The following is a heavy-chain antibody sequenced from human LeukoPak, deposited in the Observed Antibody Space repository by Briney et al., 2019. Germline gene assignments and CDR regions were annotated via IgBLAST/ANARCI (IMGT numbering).Heavy chain of an antibody. Sequence: PGGSLRLSCSVSGFTFSSYAMHWVRQAPGKGLEYASAISSNGGGTYYADSVKGRFTISRDNSKNTLYLQMSSLRAEDTAVYYCVKGRSYTASYFDYWGQGTLVTVSS. V-gene: IGHV3-64D*06. CDR3: VKGRSYTASYFDY. CDR2: ISSNGGGT. J-gene: IGHJ4*02. D-gene: IGHD2-2*02. CDR1: GFTFSSYA.